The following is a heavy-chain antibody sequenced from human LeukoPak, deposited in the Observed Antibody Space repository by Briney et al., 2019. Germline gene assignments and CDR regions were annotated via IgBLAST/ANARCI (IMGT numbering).Heavy chain of an antibody. J-gene: IGHJ3*02. CDR1: GFTFSSYA. CDR3: AKDPVVSSSWYGAFDI. Sequence: GGSLRLSCAASGFTFSSYAMSWVRQAPGKGLEWVSAISGSGGSTYYADSVKGRFTISRDNSKNTLYLQMNSLSAEDTAVYYCAKDPVVSSSWYGAFDIWGQGTMVTVSS. CDR2: ISGSGGST. D-gene: IGHD6-13*01. V-gene: IGHV3-23*01.